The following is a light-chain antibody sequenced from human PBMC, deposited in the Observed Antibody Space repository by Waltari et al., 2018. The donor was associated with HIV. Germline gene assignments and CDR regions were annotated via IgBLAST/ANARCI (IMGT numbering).Light chain of an antibody. Sequence: QSVLAQPRSVSGTPGQTVNISCSGSTSTVRNNYVYWYQQVTGVAPKLLIYRNNQRPSWVPDRFSGSKSGTSASLAISGLRTEDEAEYYCAVWDDRLSGRLFGGGTKVTVL. CDR3: AVWDDRLSGRL. J-gene: IGLJ2*01. CDR2: RNN. V-gene: IGLV1-47*01. CDR1: TSTVRNNY.